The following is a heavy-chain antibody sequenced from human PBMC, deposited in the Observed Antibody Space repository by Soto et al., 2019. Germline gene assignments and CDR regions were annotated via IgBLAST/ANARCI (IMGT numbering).Heavy chain of an antibody. J-gene: IGHJ5*02. CDR1: GGSISSGGYY. D-gene: IGHD3-22*01. CDR2: IYYSGST. V-gene: IGHV4-31*03. CDR3: ARAIRYYYDSSGLNWFDP. Sequence: SETLSLTCTVSGGSISSGGYYWSWIRQHPGKGLEWIGYIYYSGSTYYNPSLKSRVTISVDTSKNQFSLKLSSVTAADTAVYYCARAIRYYYDSSGLNWFDPWGQGTLVTVSS.